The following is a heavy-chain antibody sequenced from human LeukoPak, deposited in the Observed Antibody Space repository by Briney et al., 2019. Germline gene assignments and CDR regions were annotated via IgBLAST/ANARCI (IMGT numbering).Heavy chain of an antibody. D-gene: IGHD5-18*01. CDR3: ARDSGYSYGYDAFDI. CDR2: IWYDGSNK. Sequence: GGSLRLSCAASGFTFSTYWMSWVRQAPGKGLEWVAVIWYDGSNKYYADSVKGRFTISRDNSKNTLYLQMNSLRAEDTAVYYCARDSGYSYGYDAFDIWGQGTMVTVSS. J-gene: IGHJ3*02. V-gene: IGHV3-33*08. CDR1: GFTFSTYW.